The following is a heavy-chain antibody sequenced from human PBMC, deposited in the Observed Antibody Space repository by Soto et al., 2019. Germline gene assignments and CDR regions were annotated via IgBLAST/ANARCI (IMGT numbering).Heavy chain of an antibody. D-gene: IGHD1-26*01. CDR3: TRGRGADFDY. CDR1: GFTLGNYG. V-gene: IGHV3-13*04. J-gene: IGHJ4*02. Sequence: EVPLVESGGGLVQPGGSLRLSCAASGFTLGNYGKHWVRQTTGKDLEWIAAIGSAGDTYYAGSVNGRFTISREKAKNSLYLQMNSLRAGDTAVYYCTRGRGADFDYWGQGTLVTVSS. CDR2: IGSAGDT.